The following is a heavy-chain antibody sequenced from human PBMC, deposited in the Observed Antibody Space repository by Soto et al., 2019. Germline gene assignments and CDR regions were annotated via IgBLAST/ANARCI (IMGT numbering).Heavy chain of an antibody. CDR1: GGSISTVNYY. Sequence: QVQLQESGPGLVKPSQTLSLTCTVSGGSISTVNYYWSWIRQPQDKGLEWIGHIYNVGSTYNNTSLQRRVTISLDTSSTQFSLKLSSVSAADTAVYYCTRGPSGDKVDYWGMGTLVTVSP. J-gene: IGHJ4*02. D-gene: IGHD7-27*01. V-gene: IGHV4-30-4*01. CDR3: TRGPSGDKVDY. CDR2: IYNVGST.